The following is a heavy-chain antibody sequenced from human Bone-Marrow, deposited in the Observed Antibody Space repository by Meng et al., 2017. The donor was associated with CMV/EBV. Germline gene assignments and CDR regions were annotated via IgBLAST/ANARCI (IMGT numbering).Heavy chain of an antibody. CDR1: GGSGSGYY. CDR2: INHSGST. CDR3: ARGRGAARVTYYYYYGMDV. D-gene: IGHD6-6*01. J-gene: IGHJ6*02. V-gene: IGHV4-34*01. Sequence: GSLRLSCAVDGGSGSGYYWRGIRQPPGKGLEWIGEINHSGSTNYNPSLKSRVTISVDTSKNQFSLKLSSVTAADTAVYYCARGRGAARVTYYYYYGMDVWGQGTTVTVSS.